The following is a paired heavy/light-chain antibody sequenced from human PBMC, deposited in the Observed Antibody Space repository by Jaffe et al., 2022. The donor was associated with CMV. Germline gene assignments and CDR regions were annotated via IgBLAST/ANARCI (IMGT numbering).Heavy chain of an antibody. CDR1: GFTFSSYS. J-gene: IGHJ4*02. CDR2: ISSSSSYI. D-gene: IGHD3-22*01. Sequence: EVQLVESGGGLVKPGGSLRLSCAASGFTFSSYSMNWVRQAPGKGLEWVSSISSSSSYIYYADSVKGRFTISRDNAKNSLYLQMNSLRAEDTAVYYCARDLDYYDSSGYYSVVPFDYWGQGTLVTVSS. V-gene: IGHV3-21*01. CDR3: ARDLDYYDSSGYYSVVPFDY.
Light chain of an antibody. CDR1: QGIRND. CDR3: LQDYNYPKT. V-gene: IGKV1-6*01. Sequence: AIQMTQSPSSLSASVGDRVTITCRASQGIRNDLGWYQQKPGKAPKLLIYAASSLQSGVPSRFSGSGSGTDFTLTISSLQPEDFATYYCLQDYNYPKTFGQGTKVEIK. J-gene: IGKJ1*01. CDR2: AAS.